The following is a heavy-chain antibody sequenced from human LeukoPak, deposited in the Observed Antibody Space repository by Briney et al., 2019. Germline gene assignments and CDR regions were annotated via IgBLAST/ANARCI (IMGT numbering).Heavy chain of an antibody. J-gene: IGHJ4*02. Sequence: GGSLRLSCAASGFTFSSYGMHWVRQAPGKGLEWVAVISNDVSKKYYADSVKGRFTISRDNSKNTLSLQVSSLRAEDTAVYYCAKDRYSYAFEYFESWGQGTLVTVSS. V-gene: IGHV3-30*18. CDR3: AKDRYSYAFEYFES. CDR1: GFTFSSYG. D-gene: IGHD3-16*01. CDR2: ISNDVSKK.